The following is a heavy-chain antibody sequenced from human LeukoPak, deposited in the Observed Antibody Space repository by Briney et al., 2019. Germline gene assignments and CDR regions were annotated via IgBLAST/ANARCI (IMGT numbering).Heavy chain of an antibody. CDR2: ISGSGGNT. CDR1: GFTFSSYA. D-gene: IGHD3-22*01. J-gene: IGHJ4*02. Sequence: GGSLRLSCAASGFTFSSYAMSWVRQSPGKGLEWVSAISGSGGNTYSADSVKGRCTISRDNSKKTLFLHMNSLRAEGTAVYYCARGMSATSGYLELEYWGQGTLVTVST. CDR3: ARGMSATSGYLELEY. V-gene: IGHV3-23*01.